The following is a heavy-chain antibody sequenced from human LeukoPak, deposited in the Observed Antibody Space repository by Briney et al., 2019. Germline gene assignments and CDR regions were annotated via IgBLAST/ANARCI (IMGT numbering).Heavy chain of an antibody. CDR3: ARRLVDSGASQVSDD. CDR1: GVSMTNYY. J-gene: IGHJ4*02. CDR2: SHNSGET. V-gene: IGHV4-59*12. D-gene: IGHD2-15*01. Sequence: SETLSLTCTVSGVSMTNYYWSWIRQSPGKGLEWIAYSHNSGETKYNPSLKSRITISVDTSKNEISLRLSSVAAADTAVYYCARRLVDSGASQVSDDWGQGTLVTVSS.